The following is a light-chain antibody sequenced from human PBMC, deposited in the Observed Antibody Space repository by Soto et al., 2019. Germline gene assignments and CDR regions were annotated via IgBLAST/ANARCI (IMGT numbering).Light chain of an antibody. CDR1: QSVSSN. CDR3: QQYNNWPYT. J-gene: IGKJ2*01. Sequence: EVELTQSPATLSVSPGEGATLSCRASQSVSSNLAWYQQKPGQAPRLLIYGAYIRATGIPARISGSGSGTEFTLTISSLQSEDFAVYYCQQYNNWPYTFGQGTKLEIK. CDR2: GAY. V-gene: IGKV3-15*01.